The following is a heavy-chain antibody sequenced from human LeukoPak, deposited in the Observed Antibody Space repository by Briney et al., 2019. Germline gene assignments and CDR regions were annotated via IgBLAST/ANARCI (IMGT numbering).Heavy chain of an antibody. V-gene: IGHV4-34*01. CDR2: INHSGST. D-gene: IGHD6-6*01. CDR1: GGSFSGYY. J-gene: IGHJ4*02. Sequence: SETLSLTCDVSGGSFSGYYWIWIRQSPGQGLEWIGEINHSGSTNYNPSLKSRVTISVDTSKNQFSLKLSSVTAADTAVYYCARAPYSSSAYFDYWGQGTLVTVSS. CDR3: ARAPYSSSAYFDY.